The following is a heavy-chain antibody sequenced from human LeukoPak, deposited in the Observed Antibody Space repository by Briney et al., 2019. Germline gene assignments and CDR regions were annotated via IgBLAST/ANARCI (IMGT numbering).Heavy chain of an antibody. J-gene: IGHJ6*03. V-gene: IGHV3-7*01. CDR2: IKEDGNRI. D-gene: IGHD1-26*01. CDR3: ARKLSCMDV. Sequence: PGGSLRLSCAASGFTFSTYWMSWVRQAPGKGLEWVANIKEDGNRIYYVDSVKGRFTISRENAKNSLYLQMSSLRAEDTAVYYCARKLSCMDVWGKGTTVTVSS. CDR1: GFTFSTYW.